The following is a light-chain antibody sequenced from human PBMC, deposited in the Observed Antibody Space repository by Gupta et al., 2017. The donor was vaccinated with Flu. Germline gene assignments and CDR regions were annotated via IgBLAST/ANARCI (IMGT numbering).Light chain of an antibody. V-gene: IGLV8-61*01. J-gene: IGLJ3*02. CDR1: SGSVSANHF. CDR2: LPN. CDR3: VLYMGSGISV. Sequence: TVWTHVPSRSVTPAVTVTLTCGLSSGSVSANHFHSWYQQTPGQAPRTLIYLPNTRSSGVPGRFSGSILGDKAALTISGAQADDESDYYCVLYMGSGISVFGGGTKLAVL.